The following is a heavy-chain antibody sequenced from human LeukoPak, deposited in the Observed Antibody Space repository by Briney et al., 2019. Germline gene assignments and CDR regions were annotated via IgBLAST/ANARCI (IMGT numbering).Heavy chain of an antibody. V-gene: IGHV4-59*08. D-gene: IGHD3-22*01. Sequence: SETLSLTCTVSGGSISSFHWNWIRQPPGKGLEWIAYISSSGSANYNPSLKSRVSLSVDTSKNQFSLTLSSVTAADAAVYYCASDRSGFHPYYWGQGTLVTVSS. CDR1: GGSISSFH. CDR3: ASDRSGFHPYY. CDR2: ISSSGSA. J-gene: IGHJ4*02.